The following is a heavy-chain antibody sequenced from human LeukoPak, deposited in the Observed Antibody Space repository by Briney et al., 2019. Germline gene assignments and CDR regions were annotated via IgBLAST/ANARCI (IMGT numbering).Heavy chain of an antibody. CDR2: IKHSGST. Sequence: PSETLSLTCAVYGGTFSGYYWSWIRQPPGKGLEWIGEIKHSGSTNYNPSLKSRVSISVDTSKYQFSLKLSSVPAADTAVYYCARSQYDFQTTYYYMDDWGKGTTVTVSS. CDR1: GGTFSGYY. J-gene: IGHJ6*03. CDR3: ARSQYDFQTTYYYMDD. D-gene: IGHD3-3*01. V-gene: IGHV4-34*01.